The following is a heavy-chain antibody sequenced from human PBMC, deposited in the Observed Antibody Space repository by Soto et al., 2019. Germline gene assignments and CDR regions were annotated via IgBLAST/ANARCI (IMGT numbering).Heavy chain of an antibody. CDR3: ARMGIAVAGTRVEGYYYGMDV. CDR1: GGSISISNW. D-gene: IGHD6-19*01. V-gene: IGHV4-4*02. CDR2: IYHSGST. Sequence: PSDTLSLTCAVSGGSISISNWWSWFRQPPGKGLEWIGEIYHSGSTNYNPSLKSRVTISVDKSKNQFSLKLSSVTAADTAVYYCARMGIAVAGTRVEGYYYGMDVWGQGTTVTVSS. J-gene: IGHJ6*02.